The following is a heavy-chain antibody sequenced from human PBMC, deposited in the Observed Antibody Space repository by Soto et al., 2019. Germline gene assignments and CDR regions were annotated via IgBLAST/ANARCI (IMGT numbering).Heavy chain of an antibody. CDR2: IIPILGIA. CDR3: ARDVGYMDV. Sequence: QVQLVQSGAEVKKPGSSVKVSCKASGGTFSSYTISWVRQAPGQGLEWMGRIIPILGIANYAQKFQGRVTITADKSTSAAFMELSSLRSEDTAVHYCARDVGYMDVWGKGTPVTVSS. J-gene: IGHJ6*03. V-gene: IGHV1-69*08. CDR1: GGTFSSYT.